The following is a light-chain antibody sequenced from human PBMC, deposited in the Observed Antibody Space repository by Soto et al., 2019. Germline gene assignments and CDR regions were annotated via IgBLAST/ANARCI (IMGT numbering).Light chain of an antibody. CDR1: QSIDKW. CDR2: KAS. J-gene: IGKJ1*01. CDR3: QQYNRFSWT. Sequence: DIQMTQSPSTLSASVGDRVTITCRASQSIDKWLAWYQQKPGKAPKLLIYKASILQSGVPSRFSGSGSGTEFTLTISSLQHADVGSYFCQQYNRFSWTFGQGTKVEIK. V-gene: IGKV1-5*03.